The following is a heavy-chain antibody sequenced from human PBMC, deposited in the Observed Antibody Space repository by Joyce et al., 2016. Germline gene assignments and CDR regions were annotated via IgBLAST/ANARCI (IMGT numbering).Heavy chain of an antibody. J-gene: IGHJ6*03. CDR2: ISYDGSSK. Sequence: QVQLVESGGGVAQPGRSLRLSCAASGFTFSTYGIHWVRQPPDKGLAWVAVISYDGSSKYYADSVKGRFTISRDNSKNTRYLQMNSLRADDTAVYYCARDPGFFYYSYYMDVWGKGTTVTVSS. V-gene: IGHV3-30*03. CDR3: ARDPGFFYYSYYMDV. CDR1: GFTFSTYG.